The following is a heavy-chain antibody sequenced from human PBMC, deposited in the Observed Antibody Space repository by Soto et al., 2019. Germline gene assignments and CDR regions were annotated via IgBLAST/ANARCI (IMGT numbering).Heavy chain of an antibody. D-gene: IGHD3-3*01. Sequence: SETLSLTCTVSGGSISSGGYYWSWIRQHPGKGLEWIGYIYYSGSTYYNPSLKSRVTISVDTSKNQFSLKLSSVTAADTAVYYCARGSKCGGDYWSGSFYWGQGTLVTVSS. CDR3: ARGSKCGGDYWSGSFY. J-gene: IGHJ4*02. V-gene: IGHV4-31*03. CDR1: GGSISSGGYY. CDR2: IYYSGST.